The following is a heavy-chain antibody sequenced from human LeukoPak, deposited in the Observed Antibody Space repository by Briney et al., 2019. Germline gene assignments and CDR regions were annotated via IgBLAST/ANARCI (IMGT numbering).Heavy chain of an antibody. CDR1: GFTFSSYS. CDR2: ISSSSSYI. D-gene: IGHD2-15*01. CDR3: ARVGCSGGRCPGYGMDV. V-gene: IGHV3-21*01. Sequence: PGGSLILSCAASGFTFSSYSMNWVRQAPGKGLEWVSSISSSSSYIYYADSVKGRFTISRDNAKKSLYLQMNSLRVEDTAVYYCARVGCSGGRCPGYGMDVWGQGTTVTVPS. J-gene: IGHJ6*02.